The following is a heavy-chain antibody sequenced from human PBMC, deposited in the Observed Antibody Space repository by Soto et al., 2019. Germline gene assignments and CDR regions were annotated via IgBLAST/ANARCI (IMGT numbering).Heavy chain of an antibody. J-gene: IGHJ5*02. Sequence: ASVKVSCKASGYTFTSYAMNWVRQAPGQRLEWMGWINAGNGNTNYAQKLQGRVTMTTDTSTSTAYMELRGLRSDDTAVYYCAREKGRGYSGYDRWFDHWGQGTLVTVSS. CDR3: AREKGRGYSGYDRWFDH. CDR1: GYTFTSYA. D-gene: IGHD5-12*01. V-gene: IGHV1-3*01. CDR2: INAGNGNT.